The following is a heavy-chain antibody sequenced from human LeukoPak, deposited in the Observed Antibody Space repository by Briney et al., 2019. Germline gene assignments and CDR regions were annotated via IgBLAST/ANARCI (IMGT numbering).Heavy chain of an antibody. CDR1: GFTFSNYA. V-gene: IGHV3-23*01. Sequence: PGGSLRLSCAASGFTFSNYAMNWVRQAPGKGLEWVSVIGDNTFYADSVKGRFTISRDNSKNTLYLQMNSLRAEDTAVYYCARDGGRYDFWSGYYYYYGMDVWGQGTTVTVSS. D-gene: IGHD3-3*01. J-gene: IGHJ6*02. CDR2: IGDNT. CDR3: ARDGGRYDFWSGYYYYYGMDV.